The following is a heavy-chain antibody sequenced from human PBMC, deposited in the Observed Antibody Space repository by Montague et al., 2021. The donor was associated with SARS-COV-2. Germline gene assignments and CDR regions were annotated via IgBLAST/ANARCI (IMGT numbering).Heavy chain of an antibody. J-gene: IGHJ3*01. CDR3: ASAAFPQGAFDV. CDR1: GGSINSGGYS. V-gene: IGHV4-30-2*06. Sequence: TLSLTCAVSGGSINSGGYSWSWIRQSPGKGLEWIGYILHSGSTYYNPSLWSRVTISVDRSKSQFSLNLTAMTAADTAVYFCASAAFPQGAFDVWGQGTVVTVSS. CDR2: ILHSGST.